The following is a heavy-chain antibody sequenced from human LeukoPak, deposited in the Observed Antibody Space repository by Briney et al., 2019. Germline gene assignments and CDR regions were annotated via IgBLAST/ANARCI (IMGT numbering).Heavy chain of an antibody. CDR3: GYSSSWYGEWVY. CDR2: INAGNGNT. D-gene: IGHD6-13*01. CDR1: GYTFTSYA. J-gene: IGHJ4*02. Sequence: GASVKVSCKASGYTFTSYAMHWVRQAPGQRLEWMGWINAGNGNTKYSQEFQGRVTITRDTSASTAYMELSRLRSDDTAVYYCGYSSSWYGEWVYWGQGTLVTVSS. V-gene: IGHV1-3*01.